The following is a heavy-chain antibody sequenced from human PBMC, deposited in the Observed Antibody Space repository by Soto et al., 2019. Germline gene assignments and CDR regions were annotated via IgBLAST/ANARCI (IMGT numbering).Heavy chain of an antibody. D-gene: IGHD2-2*02. CDR2: ISSSGSPI. J-gene: IGHJ5*02. V-gene: IGHV3-48*03. CDR3: VRSWGVYCSSTRCYSPWLDP. CDR1: GFTLSSHE. Sequence: PGGSLRLSCVASGFTLSSHEMNWVRQAPGKGLEWVSYISSSGSPIDYADSVRGRFTISRDNAKNPVILQMNSLRVEDTAVYYCVRSWGVYCSSTRCYSPWLDPWGQGTLVTVS.